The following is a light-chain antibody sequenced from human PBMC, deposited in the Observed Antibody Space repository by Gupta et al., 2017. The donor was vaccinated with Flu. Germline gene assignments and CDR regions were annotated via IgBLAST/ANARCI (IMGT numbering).Light chain of an antibody. Sequence: APVSPAPRARGSRTCRASRSGGSTLDRYQHNPGQTPRLLIYCASTSATPIPDRFSGSGSGTEFTLSIISLEAEDVAIYYCNQDYNWRRTFGQGTKVEIK. CDR1: RSGGST. J-gene: IGKJ1*01. CDR3: NQDYNWRRT. V-gene: IGKV3-15*01. CDR2: CAS.